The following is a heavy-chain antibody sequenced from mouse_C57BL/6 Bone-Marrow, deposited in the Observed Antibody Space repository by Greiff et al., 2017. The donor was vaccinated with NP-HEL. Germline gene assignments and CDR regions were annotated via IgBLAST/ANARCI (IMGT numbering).Heavy chain of an antibody. V-gene: IGHV5-12*01. CDR1: GFTFSDYY. Sequence: DVMLVESGGGLVQPGGSLKLSCAASGFTFSDYYMYWVRQTPEKRLEWVAYISNGGGSTYYPDTVKGRFTISRDNAKNTLYLQMSRLKSEDTAMYYCARHHHNPSYAMDYWGQGTSVTVSS. J-gene: IGHJ4*01. D-gene: IGHD1-3*01. CDR2: ISNGGGST. CDR3: ARHHHNPSYAMDY.